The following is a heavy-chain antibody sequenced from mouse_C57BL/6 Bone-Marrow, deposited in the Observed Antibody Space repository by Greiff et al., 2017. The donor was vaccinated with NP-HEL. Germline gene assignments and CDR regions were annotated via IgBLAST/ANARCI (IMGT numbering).Heavy chain of an antibody. CDR3: TRYGSSYD. V-gene: IGHV1-15*01. CDR2: IDPETGGT. J-gene: IGHJ2*01. Sequence: VQLQESGAELVRPGASVTLSCKASGYTFTDYEMHWVKQTPVHGLEWIGAIDPETGGTAYNQKFKGKAILTADKSSSTAYMELRSLTSEDSAVYYCTRYGSSYDWGQGTTLTVSS. CDR1: GYTFTDYE. D-gene: IGHD1-1*01.